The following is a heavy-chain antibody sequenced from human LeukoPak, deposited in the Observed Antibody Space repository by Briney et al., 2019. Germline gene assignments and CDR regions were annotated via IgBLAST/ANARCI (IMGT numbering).Heavy chain of an antibody. Sequence: GGSLRLSCAAFGFTFTNYAMSWVRQAPGKGLEWVSIIYSGGSTHYGDSVKGRFTISRDNSKNTLYLQMNSLRAEDTAVYYCARANYEILTGYLYFDYWGQGTLVTVSS. CDR2: IYSGGST. J-gene: IGHJ4*02. CDR3: ARANYEILTGYLYFDY. V-gene: IGHV3-66*01. CDR1: GFTFTNYA. D-gene: IGHD3-9*01.